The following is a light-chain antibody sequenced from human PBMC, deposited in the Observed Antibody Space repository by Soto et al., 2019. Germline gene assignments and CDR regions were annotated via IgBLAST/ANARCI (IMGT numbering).Light chain of an antibody. V-gene: IGKV3-20*01. CDR1: QNLGSGY. Sequence: EIVLTQSPGTLSLSPGERATLSCRASQNLGSGYLAWYQQKPGQAPRILIYAASSRATGIPDRFSGSGSGTYFTLPISRLEPEDFAVYYCQQYETSPRTFGQGTKVEI. CDR2: AAS. J-gene: IGKJ1*01. CDR3: QQYETSPRT.